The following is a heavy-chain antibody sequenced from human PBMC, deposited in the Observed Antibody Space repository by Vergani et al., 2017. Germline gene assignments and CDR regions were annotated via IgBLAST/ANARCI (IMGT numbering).Heavy chain of an antibody. J-gene: IGHJ5*02. V-gene: IGHV4-61*02. CDR3: ARCGYSYGMDWFDP. D-gene: IGHD5-18*01. CDR2: IYTSGST. Sequence: QVQLQESGPGLVKPSQTLSLTCTVSGGSLSSGSYYWSWIRQPAGKGLEWIGRIYTSGSTNYNPSLKSLVTISVDTSKNQFSLKLSSVTAADTAVYYCARCGYSYGMDWFDPWGQGTLVTVSS. CDR1: GGSLSSGSYY.